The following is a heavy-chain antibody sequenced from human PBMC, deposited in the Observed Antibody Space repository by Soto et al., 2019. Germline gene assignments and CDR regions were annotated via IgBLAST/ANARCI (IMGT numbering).Heavy chain of an antibody. CDR1: GFTVSSNY. D-gene: IGHD3-22*01. CDR2: IYSGDGT. CDR3: ARDRVESGYPEYFQH. Sequence: PGESLKISCAASGFTVSSNYMSWVRQAPGKGLEWVSVIYSGDGTYYADSVKGRFTISRDNSKNTLYLQMNSLRAEDTAVYYCARDRVESGYPEYFQHWGEGTLVTVSS. J-gene: IGHJ1*01. V-gene: IGHV3-53*01.